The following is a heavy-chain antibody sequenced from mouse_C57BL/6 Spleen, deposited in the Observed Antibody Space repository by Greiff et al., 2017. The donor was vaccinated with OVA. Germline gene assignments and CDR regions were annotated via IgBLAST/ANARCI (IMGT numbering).Heavy chain of an antibody. V-gene: IGHV1-54*01. D-gene: IGHD2-1*01. CDR2: INPGSGGT. CDR3: AREENYGRGGAMDY. CDR1: GYAFTNYL. Sequence: VKLQESGAELVRPGTSVKVSCKASGYAFTNYLIEWVKQRPGQGLEWIGVINPGSGGTNYNEKFKGKATLTADKSSSTAYMQLSSLTSEDSAVYFCAREENYGRGGAMDYWGQGTSVTVSS. J-gene: IGHJ4*01.